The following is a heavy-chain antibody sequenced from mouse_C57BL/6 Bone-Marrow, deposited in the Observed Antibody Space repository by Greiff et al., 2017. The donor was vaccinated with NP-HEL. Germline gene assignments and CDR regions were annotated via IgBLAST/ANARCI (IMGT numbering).Heavy chain of an antibody. V-gene: IGHV2-2*01. CDR2: IWSGGST. D-gene: IGHD1-1*01. CDR1: GFSLTSYG. J-gene: IGHJ1*03. CDR3: ASTYYYGSSYSYFDV. Sequence: QVQLQQSGPGLVQPSQSLSITCTVSGFSLTSYGVHWVRQSPGKGLEWLGVIWSGGSTDYNAAFISRLSISKDNSKSQVFFKMNSLQADDTAIYYCASTYYYGSSYSYFDVWGTGTTVTVSS.